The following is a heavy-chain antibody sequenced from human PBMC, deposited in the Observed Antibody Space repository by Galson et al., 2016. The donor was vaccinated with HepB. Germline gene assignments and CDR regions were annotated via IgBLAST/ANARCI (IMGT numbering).Heavy chain of an antibody. V-gene: IGHV3-74*01. CDR1: GFTFSSFW. J-gene: IGHJ4*02. CDR3: ARDSDTIFGVVIYDY. Sequence: SLRLSCAASGFTFSSFWLHWVRHAPGQGLVWVSSINLDGSSTSYADSVKGRFPISRDNAKKTLYLQMNSLRAEDTAVYYCARDSDTIFGVVIYDYWGQGTLVTVSS. D-gene: IGHD3-3*01. CDR2: INLDGSST.